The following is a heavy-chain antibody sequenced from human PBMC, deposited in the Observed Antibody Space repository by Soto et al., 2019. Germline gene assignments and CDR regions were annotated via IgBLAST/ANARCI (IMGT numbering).Heavy chain of an antibody. J-gene: IGHJ4*02. D-gene: IGHD2-2*01. CDR3: ARAYCSSASCYGWNFDY. V-gene: IGHV1-46*01. Sequence: ASVKVSCKASGYTFTSYYMHWVRQAPGQGLEWMGIINPSGGSTSYAQKFQGRVAMTRDTSTSTAYMELSSLRSDDTAVYYCARAYCSSASCYGWNFDYWGQGTLVTVSS. CDR1: GYTFTSYY. CDR2: INPSGGST.